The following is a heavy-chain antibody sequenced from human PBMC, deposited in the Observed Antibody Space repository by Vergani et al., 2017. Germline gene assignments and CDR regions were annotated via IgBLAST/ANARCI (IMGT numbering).Heavy chain of an antibody. D-gene: IGHD3-22*01. CDR2: IYHSGST. Sequence: QVQLQESGPGLVKPPGTLSLTCAVSGGSISSSNWWSWVRQPPGKGLEWIGEIYHSGSTNYNPSLKSRVTISVDTSKNQFSLKLSSVTAADTAVYYCAIYYYDSSGYYQNDYWGQGTLVTVSS. CDR3: AIYYYDSSGYYQNDY. V-gene: IGHV4-4*03. CDR1: GGSISSSNW. J-gene: IGHJ4*02.